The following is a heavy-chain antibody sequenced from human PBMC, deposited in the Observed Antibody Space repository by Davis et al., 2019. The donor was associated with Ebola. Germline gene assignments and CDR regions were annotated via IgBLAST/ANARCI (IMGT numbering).Heavy chain of an antibody. CDR2: MYYSGST. CDR3: ARGDWVSSSWQLDS. CDR1: GGSISGFY. Sequence: MPLDTLSLTFSVSGGSISGFYWSWIRQPPGKGLEWIGHMYYSGSTDYNPSLKSRVTISVDTSKNQFSLKLTAVTAADTAVYYCARGDWVSSSWQLDSWGQGTLVTVSS. V-gene: IGHV4-59*01. D-gene: IGHD2-21*01. J-gene: IGHJ4*02.